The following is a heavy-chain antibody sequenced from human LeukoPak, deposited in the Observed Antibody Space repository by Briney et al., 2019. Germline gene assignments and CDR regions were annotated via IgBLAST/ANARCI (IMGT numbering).Heavy chain of an antibody. CDR3: GSSLTGLDY. D-gene: IGHD3-9*01. J-gene: IGHJ4*02. V-gene: IGHV4-61*01. CDR1: GGSGSSGSYY. Sequence: SETLSLTCTVSGGSGSSGSYYCTGRRQPPWEGLEGGGYIYYSWSTNYNPSLKSRVTISVDKSKTPLSLKLSPVTAADTAVYYCGSSLTGLDYWGQGPLVTVSS. CDR2: IYYSWST.